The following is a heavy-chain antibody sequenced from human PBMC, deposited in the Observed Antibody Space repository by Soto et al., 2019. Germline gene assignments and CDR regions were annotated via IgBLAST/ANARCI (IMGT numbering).Heavy chain of an antibody. D-gene: IGHD5-12*01. Sequence: QVQLQESGPGLVKPSGTLALTCAVSGVSVTRSNWWRWVRQSPVKGLEWIGEVYHSGSTRYNPSLNSLVTLSVDISRNQFSLRLTSVTAADTAVYYCAREGIYSSFDPWGQGIRVTVSS. CDR3: AREGIYSSFDP. V-gene: IGHV4-4*02. CDR1: GVSVTRSNW. J-gene: IGHJ5*02. CDR2: VYHSGST.